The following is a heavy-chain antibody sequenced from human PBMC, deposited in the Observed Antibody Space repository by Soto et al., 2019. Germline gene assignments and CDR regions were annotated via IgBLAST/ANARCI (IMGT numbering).Heavy chain of an antibody. Sequence: PGGSLRLSCTASGFTFGDYAMSWVRQAPGKGLEWVGFIRSKAYGGTTEYAASVKGRFTISRDDSKSIAYLQMNSLKTEDTAVYYCTRCPDGYIGPNDYWGQGTLVTVSS. D-gene: IGHD5-12*01. CDR1: GFTFGDYA. CDR2: IRSKAYGGTT. J-gene: IGHJ4*02. CDR3: TRCPDGYIGPNDY. V-gene: IGHV3-49*04.